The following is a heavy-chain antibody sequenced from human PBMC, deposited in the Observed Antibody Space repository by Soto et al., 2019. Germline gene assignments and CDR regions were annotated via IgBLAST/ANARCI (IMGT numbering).Heavy chain of an antibody. V-gene: IGHV1-2*02. Sequence: QVQVVQSGAEVRKPGASVKVSCKASGYTFTGYPIHWVRQAPGQGLEWMGWINPNSGGTNYAQRFQDRVTMTRDTSISTAYMELSRLTSDDTAVYYCARHKFDYSDYESPRNYFDYWGQGTLVTVSS. D-gene: IGHD4-17*01. J-gene: IGHJ4*02. CDR2: INPNSGGT. CDR1: GYTFTGYP. CDR3: ARHKFDYSDYESPRNYFDY.